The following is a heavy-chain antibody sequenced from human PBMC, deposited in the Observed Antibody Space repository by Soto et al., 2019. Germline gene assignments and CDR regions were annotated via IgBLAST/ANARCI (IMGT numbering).Heavy chain of an antibody. CDR1: GYTFTTYG. V-gene: IGHV1-18*01. D-gene: IGHD5-12*01. J-gene: IGHJ5*01. CDR3: TREFSCYDSWYNWFDS. CDR2: ISAYNGNT. Sequence: QVQLVQSGAEVKKPGASVKVSCKASGYTFTTYGISWVRQAPGQGLEWMGWISAYNGNTNYAQKLQGRVTMTTDTSMSTAYMEFSSLRSDDTSVYSCTREFSCYDSWYNWFDSWGQGTLVTVS.